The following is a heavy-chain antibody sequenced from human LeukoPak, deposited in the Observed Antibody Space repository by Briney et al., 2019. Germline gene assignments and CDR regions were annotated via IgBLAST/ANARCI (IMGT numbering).Heavy chain of an antibody. CDR3: ARQEVYAFDI. Sequence: GESLKISCKGSGYSFTSYWLGWVRQMPGKGLEWMGIIYPGDSETRYSPSFQGQVSISADKTISTAYLQWSSLKASDTAMYYCARQEVYAFDICGQGTMVTVSS. CDR2: IYPGDSET. CDR1: GYSFTSYW. J-gene: IGHJ3*02. V-gene: IGHV5-51*01.